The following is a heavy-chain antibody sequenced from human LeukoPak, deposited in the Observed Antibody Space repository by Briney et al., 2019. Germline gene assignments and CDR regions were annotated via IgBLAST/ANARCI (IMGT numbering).Heavy chain of an antibody. CDR1: GGTFSSYA. Sequence: SVKVSCKASGGTFSSYAISWVRQAPGQGLEWMGGIIPIFGTANYAQKFQGRVTITTDESTSTAYMELSSLRSEDTAVYYCSRFGAVDTAMVVFNYWGQGTLVTVSS. J-gene: IGHJ4*02. CDR3: SRFGAVDTAMVVFNY. D-gene: IGHD5-18*01. V-gene: IGHV1-69*05. CDR2: IIPIFGTA.